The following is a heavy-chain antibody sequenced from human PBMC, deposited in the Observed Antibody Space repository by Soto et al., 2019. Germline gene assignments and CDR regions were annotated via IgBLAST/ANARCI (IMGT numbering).Heavy chain of an antibody. V-gene: IGHV4-34*01. CDR2: INHSGST. CDR1: GGSFSGYY. J-gene: IGHJ4*02. Sequence: QVQLQQWGAGLLKPSETLSLTCAVYGGSFSGYYWSWIRQPPGKGLEWIGEINHSGSTNYNPSLKSRVTISVDTSKNQFSLKLSSVTAADTAVYYCARVFHKRWLYWGQGTLVTVSS. D-gene: IGHD5-12*01. CDR3: ARVFHKRWLY.